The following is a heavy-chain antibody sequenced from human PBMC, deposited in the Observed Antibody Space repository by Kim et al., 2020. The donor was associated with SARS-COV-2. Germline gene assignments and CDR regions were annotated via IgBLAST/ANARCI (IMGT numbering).Heavy chain of an antibody. Sequence: GGSLRLSCAASGFTFSSYAMHWVRQAPGKGLEWVAVISYDGSNKYYADSVKGRFTISRDNSKNTLYLQMNSLRAEDTAVYYCAGSKSEGIAAAGTLDYWGQGTLVTVSS. CDR3: AGSKSEGIAAAGTLDY. CDR1: GFTFSSYA. J-gene: IGHJ4*02. V-gene: IGHV3-30*04. CDR2: ISYDGSNK. D-gene: IGHD6-13*01.